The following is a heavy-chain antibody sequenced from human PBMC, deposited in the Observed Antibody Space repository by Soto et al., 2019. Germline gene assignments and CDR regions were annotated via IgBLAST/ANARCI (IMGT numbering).Heavy chain of an antibody. CDR2: ICYRGST. J-gene: IGHJ5*02. CDR3: SRDAPPDLFDL. CDR1: GVSISSGGYC. V-gene: IGHV4-31*03. Sequence: SETLSLTCTVSGVSISSGGYCWSWIRQHPGKGLEWIGHICYRGSTYFNPSLKSRVIISVDMSKNQFSLKLSSVTAADTAVYYCSRDAPPDLFDLWGQGTLVTVSS.